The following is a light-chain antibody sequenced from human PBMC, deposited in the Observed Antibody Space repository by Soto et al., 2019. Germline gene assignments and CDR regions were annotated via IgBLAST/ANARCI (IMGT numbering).Light chain of an antibody. Sequence: QSALTQPASVSXSPGQSITISCTGTSSDVGGYNYVSWYQQHPGKAPKLMIYDVSNRPSGVSNRFSGSKSGNTASLTISGLQAEDEADYYCSSYTSSSTLNVFGTGTKVTVL. CDR2: DVS. V-gene: IGLV2-14*01. CDR3: SSYTSSSTLNV. J-gene: IGLJ1*01. CDR1: SSDVGGYNY.